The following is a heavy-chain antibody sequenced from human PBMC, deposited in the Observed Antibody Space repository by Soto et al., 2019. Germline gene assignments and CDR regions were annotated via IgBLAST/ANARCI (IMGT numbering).Heavy chain of an antibody. V-gene: IGHV3-30-3*01. D-gene: IGHD1-26*01. J-gene: IGHJ3*02. CDR1: GFTFGSYA. Sequence: QVQLVESGGGVVQPGRSLRLSCAASGFTFGSYAMHWVRQAPGKGLEWVAVISYDGSNKYYADSVKGRFTISRDNSKNTLYLQMNSLRAEDTAVYYCAQSIGMQDAFDIWGQGTMVTVSS. CDR3: AQSIGMQDAFDI. CDR2: ISYDGSNK.